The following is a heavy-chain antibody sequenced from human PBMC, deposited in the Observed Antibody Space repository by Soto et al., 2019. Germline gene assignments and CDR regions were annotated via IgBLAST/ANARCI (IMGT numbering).Heavy chain of an antibody. CDR1: GFTFSSYA. CDR3: AKTLRFLEWSESYYGMDV. CDR2: ISGSGGST. V-gene: IGHV3-23*01. D-gene: IGHD3-3*01. J-gene: IGHJ6*02. Sequence: GGSLRLSCAASGFTFSSYAMSWVRQAPGKGLEWVSAISGSGGSTYYADSVKGRFTISRDNSKNTLYLQMNSLRAEDTAVYYCAKTLRFLEWSESYYGMDVWGQGTTVTVSS.